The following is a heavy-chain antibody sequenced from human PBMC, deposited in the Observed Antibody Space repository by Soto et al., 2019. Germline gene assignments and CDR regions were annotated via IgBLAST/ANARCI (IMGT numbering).Heavy chain of an antibody. J-gene: IGHJ1*01. CDR1: GFTFSNYW. CDR3: ASGLWTFQH. Sequence: LRLSCAVSGFTFSNYWMSWVRQAPGKGLEWVANIKQDGSEKYYVDSVKGRFTISRDNAKNSLYLQMNSLGAEDTAVYFCASGLWTFQHWGQGTLVTVSS. CDR2: IKQDGSEK. V-gene: IGHV3-7*01. D-gene: IGHD3-10*01.